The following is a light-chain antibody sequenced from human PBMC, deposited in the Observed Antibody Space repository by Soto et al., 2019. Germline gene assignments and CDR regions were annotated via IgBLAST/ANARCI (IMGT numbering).Light chain of an antibody. CDR3: GTWDSSLSAVV. CDR1: SSNIGNNY. J-gene: IGLJ2*01. V-gene: IGLV1-51*01. CDR2: ENN. Sequence: QSVLTQPPSVSAAPGQKVTISCSGSSSNIGNNYVSWYQHLPGTAPKLLIYENNKRPSGIPDPFSGSKSGTSATLGITGLQTGDEADYYCGTWDSSLSAVVFGGGTKLTVL.